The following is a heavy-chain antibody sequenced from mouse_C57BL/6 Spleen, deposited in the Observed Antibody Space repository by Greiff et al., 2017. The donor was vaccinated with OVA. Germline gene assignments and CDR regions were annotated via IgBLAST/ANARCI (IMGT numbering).Heavy chain of an antibody. D-gene: IGHD3-3*01. J-gene: IGHJ1*03. CDR1: GYAFSSSW. V-gene: IGHV1-82*01. CDR3: ARGDSSYWYFDV. CDR2: IYPGDGDT. Sequence: QVQLQQSGPELVKPGASVKISCKASGYAFSSSWMNWVKQRPGKGLEWIGRIYPGDGDTNYNGKFKGKATLTADKSSSTAYMQLSSLTSEDSAVYFCARGDSSYWYFDVWGTGTTVTVSS.